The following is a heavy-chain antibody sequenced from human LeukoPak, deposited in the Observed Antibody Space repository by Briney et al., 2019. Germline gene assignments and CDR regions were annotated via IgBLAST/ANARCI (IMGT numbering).Heavy chain of an antibody. J-gene: IGHJ4*02. CDR1: GGSFSGYY. CDR2: MYSSGST. Sequence: SETLSLTCAVYGGSFSGYYWSWIRQPPGKGLEWIGSMYSSGSTYYNPSLKSRVTISVDTSKNQFSLKLSSVTAADTAVYYCARSGSGYLRYYFDYWGQGTLVTVSS. D-gene: IGHD5-12*01. V-gene: IGHV4-34*01. CDR3: ARSGSGYLRYYFDY.